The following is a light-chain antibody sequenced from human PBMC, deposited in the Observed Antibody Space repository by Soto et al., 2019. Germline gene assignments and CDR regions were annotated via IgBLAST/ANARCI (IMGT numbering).Light chain of an antibody. V-gene: IGKV1-39*01. CDR3: QQSDSTPLT. Sequence: DIQMTQSPSSLSASVGDRVTITCRASQRISSYLNWYHQKPGKAPKLLIHDASSLQSEVPSRFSGSGSGTDVTLTISSLQPEDFATYYCQQSDSTPLTVGGGTKVELK. CDR1: QRISSY. CDR2: DAS. J-gene: IGKJ4*02.